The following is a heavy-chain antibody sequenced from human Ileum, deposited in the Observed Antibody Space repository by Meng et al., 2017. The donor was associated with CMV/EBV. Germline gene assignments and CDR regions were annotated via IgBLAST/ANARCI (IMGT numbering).Heavy chain of an antibody. D-gene: IGHD3-3*01. V-gene: IGHV4-4*07. CDR1: GDPISGFQ. CDR3: VRGFGSRNGEAFDF. CDR2: IFYNGIT. J-gene: IGHJ3*01. Sequence: HVPLQASGPGCVEPSATHSLICPVLGDPISGFQWSWIPQPAEQGREWLGRIFYNGITTHNPSLKSRVTMSVDTSKNQFSPKLSSVTAADTAVYYCVRGFGSRNGEAFDFWGQGTMVTVSS.